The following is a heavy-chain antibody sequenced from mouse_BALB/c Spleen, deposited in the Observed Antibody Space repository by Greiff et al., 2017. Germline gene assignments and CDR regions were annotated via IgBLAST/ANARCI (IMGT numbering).Heavy chain of an antibody. Sequence: QVQLQQSGAELMKPGASVKISCKATGYTFSSYWIEWVKQRPGHGLEWIGEILPGSGSTNYNEKFKGKATFTADTSSNTAYMQLSSLTSEDSAVYYCARTYGNNAMDYWGQGTSVTVSS. D-gene: IGHD2-1*01. V-gene: IGHV1-9*01. J-gene: IGHJ4*01. CDR1: GYTFSSYW. CDR3: ARTYGNNAMDY. CDR2: ILPGSGST.